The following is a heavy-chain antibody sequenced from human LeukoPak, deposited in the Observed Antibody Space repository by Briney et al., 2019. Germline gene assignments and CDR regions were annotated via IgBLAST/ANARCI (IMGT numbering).Heavy chain of an antibody. CDR3: ARADYYGSGSSPS. V-gene: IGHV3-11*01. D-gene: IGHD3-10*01. CDR1: GFIFSDYY. CDR2: ISSSGGTI. J-gene: IGHJ4*02. Sequence: GGSLRLSCAASGFIFSDYYMSWIRQAPRKGLEWVSYISSSGGTIYYADSVRGRFTISRDNAKNSLCLQMNSLRAEDTALYYCARADYYGSGSSPSWGQGTLVTVSS.